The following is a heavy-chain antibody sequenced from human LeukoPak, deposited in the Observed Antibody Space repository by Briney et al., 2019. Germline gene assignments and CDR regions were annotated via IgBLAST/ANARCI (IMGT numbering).Heavy chain of an antibody. V-gene: IGHV4-59*08. Sequence: SEPLSLTCSVSGGSFNNYYWSWIRQPPGKGLEWIAYIYYIGTTSYKPSLKSRVTISVDTSKNQFSLMLSSVTAADTAVYYCARHNARLRTCIGEVDFWGQGALVTVSS. CDR1: GGSFNNYY. D-gene: IGHD3-10*01. CDR2: IYYIGTT. CDR3: ARHNARLRTCIGEVDF. J-gene: IGHJ4*02.